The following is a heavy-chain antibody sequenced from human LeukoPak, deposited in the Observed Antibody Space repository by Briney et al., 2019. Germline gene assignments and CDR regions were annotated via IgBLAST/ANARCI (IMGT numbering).Heavy chain of an antibody. Sequence: SETLSLTCTVSGGSIRNRNYYWGWIRQSPGKGLEWIGSISSGGSTYYNPSLKSRVALFVDTSRNQFSLRLNSVTAADTAVYYGARLTSWLEYCSGGYCPRDYYYFYMDVWGKGTTVTVSS. J-gene: IGHJ6*03. CDR1: GGSIRNRNYY. CDR3: ARLTSWLEYCSGGYCPRDYYYFYMDV. V-gene: IGHV4-39*01. CDR2: ISSGGST. D-gene: IGHD2-15*01.